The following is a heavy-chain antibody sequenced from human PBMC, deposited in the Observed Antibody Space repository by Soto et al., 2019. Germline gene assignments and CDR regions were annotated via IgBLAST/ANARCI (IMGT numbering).Heavy chain of an antibody. D-gene: IGHD3-16*02. V-gene: IGHV3-7*01. Sequence: EVQLVESGGDLVQPGGSLKLSCRTSGLTFRTYLMSWVRQAPGKGLEWVANIKTDGSEEYYADSVEGRFTISRDNTKNSLYLQMNSLRADDTAKYYCANYHDSDWETYRFRHWGQGTLVTVSS. CDR1: GLTFRTYL. CDR3: ANYHDSDWETYRFRH. CDR2: IKTDGSEE. J-gene: IGHJ4*02.